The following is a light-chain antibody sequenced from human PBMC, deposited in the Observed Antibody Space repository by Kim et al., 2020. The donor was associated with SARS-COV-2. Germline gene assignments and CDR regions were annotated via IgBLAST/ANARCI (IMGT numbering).Light chain of an antibody. CDR1: KLGDKY. Sequence: SGSPGQTASITCYGDKLGDKYACWYQQKPGQSPVLVIYQDSKRPSGIPERFSGSNSGNTATLTISGTQAMDEADYYCQAWDSSTVVFGGGTQLTVL. J-gene: IGLJ2*01. CDR2: QDS. V-gene: IGLV3-1*01. CDR3: QAWDSSTVV.